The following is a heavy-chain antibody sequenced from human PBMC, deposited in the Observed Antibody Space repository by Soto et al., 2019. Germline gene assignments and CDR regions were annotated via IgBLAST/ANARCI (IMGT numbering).Heavy chain of an antibody. J-gene: IGHJ5*01. V-gene: IGHV4-4*07. Sequence: SETLSLTCTVSGASISGFYWSWIRKSAGKGLEWIGRIYATGTTDYNPSLKSRVMMSVDTSKKQFSLKWRSVAVGDTAVYYCVRDGTKTLRDWYDCWGQG. CDR1: GASISGFY. CDR2: IYATGTT. CDR3: VRDGTKTLRDWYDC. D-gene: IGHD1-1*01.